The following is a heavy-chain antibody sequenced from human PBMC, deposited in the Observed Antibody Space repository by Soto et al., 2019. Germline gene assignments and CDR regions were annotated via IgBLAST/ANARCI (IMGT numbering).Heavy chain of an antibody. J-gene: IGHJ6*02. Sequence: GVSLRLSCAASGVTLSNDAMSGVRQAPGKGLEWVGRIKSKSDGGTTDYAAPVKGRFTISRDDSKNTLYLQMNSLKTEDTAVYYCTTTLAPYYDFWSGYAPADYYYGMDVWGQGTTVTVSS. V-gene: IGHV3-15*01. CDR1: GVTLSNDA. CDR2: IKSKSDGGTT. D-gene: IGHD3-3*01. CDR3: TTTLAPYYDFWSGYAPADYYYGMDV.